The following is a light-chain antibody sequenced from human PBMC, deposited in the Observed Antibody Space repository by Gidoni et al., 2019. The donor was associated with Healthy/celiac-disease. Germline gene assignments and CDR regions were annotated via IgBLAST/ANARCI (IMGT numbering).Light chain of an antibody. J-gene: IGKJ4*01. Sequence: DIVMSQSPSSLAVSLGESATINCKSSQSVLSSSNNKNYLAWYQKKPGQPPKLLIYWASTRESGVPDRFSGSGSGTDFTLTISSLQAEDVAVYYCQQYYSTPLTFGGGTKVEIK. CDR1: QSVLSSSNNKNY. CDR3: QQYYSTPLT. V-gene: IGKV4-1*01. CDR2: WAS.